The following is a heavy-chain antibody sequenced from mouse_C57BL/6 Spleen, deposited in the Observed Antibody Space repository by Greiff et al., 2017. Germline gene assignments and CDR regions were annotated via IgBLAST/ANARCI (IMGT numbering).Heavy chain of an antibody. CDR2: IYPGDGDT. D-gene: IGHD1-1*01. V-gene: IGHV1-82*01. Sequence: VQLQQSGPELVKPGASVKISCKASGYAFSSSWMNWVKQRPGKGLEWIGRIYPGDGDTNYNGKFKGKATLTADKSSSTAYMQLSSLTSEDSAVYFCAPITTVVDYYAMDYWGQGTSVTVSS. CDR1: GYAFSSSW. J-gene: IGHJ4*01. CDR3: APITTVVDYYAMDY.